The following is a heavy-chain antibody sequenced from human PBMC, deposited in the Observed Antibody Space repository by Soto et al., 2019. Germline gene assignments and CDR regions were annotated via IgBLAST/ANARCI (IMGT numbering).Heavy chain of an antibody. J-gene: IGHJ4*02. Sequence: PGESLKISCKGSGYSFATYWIAWVRQKPGMGLELMGIIYPGDSDTRYSPSFQGQVSISADKSINTAYLQWSTLKASDTAMYYCARLRGDFRHFDYWGQGTLVTVSS. V-gene: IGHV5-51*01. CDR1: GYSFATYW. CDR2: IYPGDSDT. CDR3: ARLRGDFRHFDY. D-gene: IGHD2-21*02.